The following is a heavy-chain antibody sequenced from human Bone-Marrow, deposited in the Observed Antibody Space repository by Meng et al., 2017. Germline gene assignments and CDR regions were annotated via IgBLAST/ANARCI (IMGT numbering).Heavy chain of an antibody. J-gene: IGHJ4*02. D-gene: IGHD4-11*01. V-gene: IGHV4-34*01. Sequence: QGQLQQSGAGLLKPSETLSLTCVVSGGSFSDYYWSWIRQPPGKGLEWIGEINHSWSTNYNPSLEGRATISVDTSQNNLSLRLSSVTAADSAVYYCARGPTTMAHDFDYWGQGTLVTVSS. CDR3: ARGPTTMAHDFDY. CDR2: INHSWST. CDR1: GGSFSDYY.